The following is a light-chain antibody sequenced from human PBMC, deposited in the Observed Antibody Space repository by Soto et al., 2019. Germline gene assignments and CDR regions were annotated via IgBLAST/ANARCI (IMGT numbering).Light chain of an antibody. J-gene: IGKJ4*01. CDR1: QSVSSY. Sequence: EIVLTQSPATLSLSPGERATLSYRASQSVSSYLAWYQQKPGQAPRLLIYDASNRATGIPASFSGSRSGTDFTRSIRSGEREELAVYYCQQRSNWPPVTFGGGTKVEIK. CDR3: QQRSNWPPVT. CDR2: DAS. V-gene: IGKV3-11*01.